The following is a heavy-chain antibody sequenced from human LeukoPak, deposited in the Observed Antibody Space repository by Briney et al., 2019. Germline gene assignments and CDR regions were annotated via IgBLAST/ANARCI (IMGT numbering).Heavy chain of an antibody. D-gene: IGHD3-10*01. V-gene: IGHV3-7*01. J-gene: IGHJ4*02. CDR2: IKQDGSEK. CDR3: ASQSYGLFEY. CDR1: GFTFSDYY. Sequence: QPGGSLRLSCAASGFTFSDYYMSWIRQAPGKGLEWVANIKQDGSEKYYVDSVKGRFTISRDNAKNSLYLQMNSLRAEDTAVYYCASQSYGLFEYWGQGTLVTVSS.